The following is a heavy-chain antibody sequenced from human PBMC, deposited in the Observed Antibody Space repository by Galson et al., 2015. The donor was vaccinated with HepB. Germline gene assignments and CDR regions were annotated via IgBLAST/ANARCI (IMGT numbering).Heavy chain of an antibody. CDR2: IYCDGDK. CDR1: GVSFSTSAVG. CDR3: AHLATDNSHSGSFDN. J-gene: IGHJ4*02. Sequence: PALVIPTQPLTVTCTFSGVSFSTSAVGVGWIRQPPGNALEWLAVIYCDGDKRYSPSRKSRLTITKDSSKNQVVLTMANMDPVDTATYYWAHLATDNSHSGSFDNWGRGTLVIVSS. V-gene: IGHV2-5*02. D-gene: IGHD4-11*01.